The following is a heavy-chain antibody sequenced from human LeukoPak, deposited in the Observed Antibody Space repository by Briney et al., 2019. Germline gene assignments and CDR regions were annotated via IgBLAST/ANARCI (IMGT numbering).Heavy chain of an antibody. CDR3: ARGAVAGSDS. Sequence: PGGSLRLSCAASGFTFSSYSMNWVRQAPGKGLEWVSGISWNGAYTGYADSVKGRFTISRDNAKNSLYLQMDTLTPEDTALYYCARGAVAGSDSWGQGTLVTVSS. CDR1: GFTFSSYS. J-gene: IGHJ4*02. CDR2: ISWNGAYT. D-gene: IGHD6-19*01. V-gene: IGHV3-20*04.